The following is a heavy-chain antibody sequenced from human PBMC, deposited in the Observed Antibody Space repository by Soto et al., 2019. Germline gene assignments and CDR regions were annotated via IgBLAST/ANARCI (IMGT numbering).Heavy chain of an antibody. CDR1: GFTFSSYA. Sequence: GGSLRLSCAASGFTFSSYAMSWVRQAPGKGLEWVSAISGSGGSTYYADSVKGRFTISRDNSKNTLYLQMNSLRAEDTAVYYCAKASPIPSYYYYGMDVSGQGTTVTGS. CDR3: AKASPIPSYYYYGMDV. J-gene: IGHJ6*02. CDR2: ISGSGGST. V-gene: IGHV3-23*01.